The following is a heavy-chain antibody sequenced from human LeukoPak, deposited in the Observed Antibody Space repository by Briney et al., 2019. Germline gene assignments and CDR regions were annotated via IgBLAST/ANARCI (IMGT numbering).Heavy chain of an antibody. V-gene: IGHV3-33*01. CDR2: IWYDGSNK. J-gene: IGHJ4*02. D-gene: IGHD3-16*01. CDR3: ARQGWGGNYFDY. Sequence: GGSLRLSCAASGFTFSSYGVHWVRQAPGKGLEWVAVIWYDGSNKYYADSVKGRFTISRDNSKNTLYLQMNSLRAEDTAVYYCARQGWGGNYFDYWGQGTLVTVSS. CDR1: GFTFSSYG.